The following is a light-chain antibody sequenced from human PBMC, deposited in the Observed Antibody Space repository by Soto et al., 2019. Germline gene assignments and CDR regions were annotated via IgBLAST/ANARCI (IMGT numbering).Light chain of an antibody. Sequence: EIVLPQTPLSLSVTPGQSASISCKSSQSLLHSDGKTYLYWYLQRPGQPPQLLMYEVSNRFSGVPERFSGSRSGTDFTLEISCVEAEDVELYSCLQTKQLPLTFGHGTKVDIK. CDR1: QSLLHSDGKTY. CDR2: EVS. J-gene: IGKJ1*01. V-gene: IGKV2D-29*01. CDR3: LQTKQLPLT.